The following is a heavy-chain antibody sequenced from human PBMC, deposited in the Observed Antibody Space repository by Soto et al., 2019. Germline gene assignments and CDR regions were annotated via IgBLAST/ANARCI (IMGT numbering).Heavy chain of an antibody. CDR1: GFTFSGSA. D-gene: IGHD2-15*01. J-gene: IGHJ4*02. CDR2: IRSKANSYAT. CDR3: TRLEGDCSTSRCYGY. V-gene: IGHV3-73*01. Sequence: EVQLVESGGGLVQPGGSLKLSCAASGFTFSGSAMHWVRQASGKGLEWVGRIRSKANSYATAYAASVKGRFTISREDSKNMAYLQMNSLKTEDTAVYYCTRLEGDCSTSRCYGYWGQGTLVTVSS.